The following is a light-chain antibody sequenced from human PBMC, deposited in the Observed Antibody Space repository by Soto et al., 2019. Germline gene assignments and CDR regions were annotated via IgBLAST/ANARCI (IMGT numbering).Light chain of an antibody. CDR3: QSYDSSLRTYV. V-gene: IGLV1-40*01. J-gene: IGLJ1*01. CDR1: TSNFGAGYD. CDR2: NNN. Sequence: QSALTQPPSVSGAPGQGVTISCTGSTSNFGAGYDAHWYQQVPGTAPKLLIYNNNYRPPGVPDRFSGPKSGTSASLAITGLQAEDEADYYCQSYDSSLRTYVFGSGPKV.